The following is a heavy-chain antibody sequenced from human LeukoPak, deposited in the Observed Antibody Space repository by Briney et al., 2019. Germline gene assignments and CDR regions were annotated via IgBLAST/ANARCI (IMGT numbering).Heavy chain of an antibody. CDR3: ARGLVLATDDAFAI. J-gene: IGHJ3*02. Sequence: SETLSLTCSVSGASIRSYFWSWLRHSPGKGLEWIGYVYDNDISNFNPSLESRVTILVDRSKSQFSLKLRSVTAAGTAVYYCARGLVLATDDAFAIWGPGTMVTVSS. CDR1: GASIRSYF. V-gene: IGHV4-59*01. D-gene: IGHD5-12*01. CDR2: VYDNDIS.